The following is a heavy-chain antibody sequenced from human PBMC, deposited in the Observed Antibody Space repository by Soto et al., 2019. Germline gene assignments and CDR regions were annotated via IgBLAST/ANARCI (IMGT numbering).Heavy chain of an antibody. CDR1: GFSLSTSGVG. CDR2: IYSNDDK. Sequence: QLTLKESGPTLVKPTQPLTLTCTFSGFSLSTSGVGVGWVRQPPGTALEWLALIYSNDDKRFSTSLNSRLTITNDTAQNQVVRTMTSMDPVDTATYYWTHMRGSEFYGMDVWGQGTPVTVSS. V-gene: IGHV2-5*01. J-gene: IGHJ6*02. D-gene: IGHD3-10*01. CDR3: THMRGSEFYGMDV.